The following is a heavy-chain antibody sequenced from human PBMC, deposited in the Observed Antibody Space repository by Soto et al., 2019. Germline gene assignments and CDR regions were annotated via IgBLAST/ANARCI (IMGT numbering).Heavy chain of an antibody. D-gene: IGHD2-2*01. J-gene: IGHJ6*02. CDR1: GYTFTSYY. V-gene: IGHV1-46*01. Sequence: QVQLVQSGAEVKKPGASVKVSCKASGYTFTSYYMHWVRQAPGQGLEWMGLINPSGGSTSYAQKFQGRVTMTRDTSTSTVYMELSSLRSEDTAVYYCARDLGEVVPAAINYYYYGMDVWGQGTTVTVSS. CDR2: INPSGGST. CDR3: ARDLGEVVPAAINYYYYGMDV.